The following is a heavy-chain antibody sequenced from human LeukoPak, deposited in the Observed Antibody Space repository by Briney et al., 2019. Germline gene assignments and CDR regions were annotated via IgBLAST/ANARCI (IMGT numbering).Heavy chain of an antibody. CDR2: IYYSGST. V-gene: IGHV4-39*01. D-gene: IGHD6-6*01. CDR3: ARSRGFYSSSFFDY. Sequence: SETLSLTCTVSGGSISSSSYYWGWLRQPPGKGLEGIGSIYYSGSTYYNPSLKSRVTISVDTSKNQFSLKLSSVTAADTAVYYCARSRGFYSSSFFDYWGQGTLVTVSS. J-gene: IGHJ4*02. CDR1: GGSISSSSYY.